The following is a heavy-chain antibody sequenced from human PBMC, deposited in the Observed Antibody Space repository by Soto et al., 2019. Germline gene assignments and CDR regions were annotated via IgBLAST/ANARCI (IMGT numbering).Heavy chain of an antibody. J-gene: IGHJ3*02. CDR1: GYTFTSYG. D-gene: IGHD3-16*02. V-gene: IGHV1-18*01. CDR3: ASPGFDYIWGGYRNTAATRHAFDI. Sequence: ASVKVSCKSSGYTFTSYGISCVRQAPGQGLEWMGWISAYNGNTNYARKLKGRVTMTTDTSTSTAYMELRSLRSDDTAVYYCASPGFDYIWGGYRNTAATRHAFDIWGQGTMVTASS. CDR2: ISAYNGNT.